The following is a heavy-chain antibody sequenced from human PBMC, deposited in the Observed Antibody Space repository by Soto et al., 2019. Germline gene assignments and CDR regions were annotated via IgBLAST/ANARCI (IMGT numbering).Heavy chain of an antibody. CDR3: ARDIGFDYVN. Sequence: GGSLRLACGVSGFNVMSYWMSWVRQAPGKGLEWVASIKEDGSEIYYLQSVRGRFTISRDSAGNALHLAMNYLSAEDTAVYFCARDIGFDYVNWGQGTLVTVSS. V-gene: IGHV3-7*01. D-gene: IGHD3-16*01. CDR1: GFNVMSYW. CDR2: IKEDGSEI. J-gene: IGHJ4*02.